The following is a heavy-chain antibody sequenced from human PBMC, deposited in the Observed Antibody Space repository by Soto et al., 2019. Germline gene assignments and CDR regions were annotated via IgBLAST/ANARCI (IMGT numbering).Heavy chain of an antibody. CDR2: IFHSGST. V-gene: IGHV4-4*02. D-gene: IGHD2-15*01. CDR1: GGSISTSNW. CDR3: ASQARYCSGGTCYGWFDP. Sequence: QVQLQESGPGLVKPSGTLSLTCAVSGGSISTSNWWSWVRQPPGKGLEWIGEIFHSGSTTYNPSLKSRVTISIDKSKHHFSLKLNSVTAADTAIYYCASQARYCSGGTCYGWFDPWGQGTLVTVSS. J-gene: IGHJ5*02.